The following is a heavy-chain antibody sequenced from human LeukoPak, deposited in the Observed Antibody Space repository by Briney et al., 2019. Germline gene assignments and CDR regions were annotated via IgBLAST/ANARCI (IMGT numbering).Heavy chain of an antibody. CDR2: ISGSSSSI. CDR1: GFTFSSYS. Sequence: GGSLRFSCAASGFTFSSYSMNWVRQAPGKGLERVSYISGSSSSIKYADSVKGRFTISRDNAKNSLYLQMNSVRDEDTAVYYCARGIAVDGKGYWGQGTRVTVSS. CDR3: ARGIAVDGKGY. J-gene: IGHJ4*02. D-gene: IGHD6-13*01. V-gene: IGHV3-48*02.